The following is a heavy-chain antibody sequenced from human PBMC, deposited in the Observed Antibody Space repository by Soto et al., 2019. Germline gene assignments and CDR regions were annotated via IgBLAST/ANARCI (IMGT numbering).Heavy chain of an antibody. D-gene: IGHD6-25*01. CDR3: ARGRGLSVDYYYGMDV. CDR1: GGTFSSYA. J-gene: IGHJ6*02. V-gene: IGHV1-69*12. Sequence: QVQLVQSGAEVKKPGSSVKVSCKASGGTFSSYAISWVRQAPGQGLEWMGGIIPIFGTANYAQKFQGRVTITADESTRTAYMELSSLRSEDTAVYYCARGRGLSVDYYYGMDVWGQGTTVTVSS. CDR2: IIPIFGTA.